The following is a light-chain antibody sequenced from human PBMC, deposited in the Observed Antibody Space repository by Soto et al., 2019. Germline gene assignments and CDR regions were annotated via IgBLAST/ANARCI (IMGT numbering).Light chain of an antibody. J-gene: IGLJ2*01. CDR3: SSYTSANTVV. CDR2: EVS. V-gene: IGLV2-14*01. CDR1: SSDVGGYNY. Sequence: QSALTQPASVSGSPGQSITISCTGTSSDVGGYNYVSWYQHHPGKAPKPMISEVSDRPSGVSDRFSGSKAGNTASLTISGLQAEDEADYYCSSYTSANTVVFGGGTKVTVL.